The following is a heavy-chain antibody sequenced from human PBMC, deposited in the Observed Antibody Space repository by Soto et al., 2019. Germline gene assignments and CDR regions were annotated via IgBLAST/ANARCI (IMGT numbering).Heavy chain of an antibody. CDR3: ARGRWELNYFDY. D-gene: IGHD1-26*01. Sequence: PSETLSLTCAVYGGSFSGYYWSWIRQPPGKGLEWIGEINHSGSTNYNPSLKSRVTISVDTSKNQFSLKLSSVTAADTAVYYCARGRWELNYFDYWGQGTLVTVSS. J-gene: IGHJ4*02. V-gene: IGHV4-34*01. CDR1: GGSFSGYY. CDR2: INHSGST.